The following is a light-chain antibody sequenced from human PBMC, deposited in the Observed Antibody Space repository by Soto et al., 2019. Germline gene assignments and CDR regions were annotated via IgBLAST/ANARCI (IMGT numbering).Light chain of an antibody. V-gene: IGKV3D-7*01. CDR3: QQVNVYPST. CDR1: QSVSSTY. Sequence: EIVLTQSPGTLSLSPGERATLSCRASQSVSSTYLAWYQQKPGQAPRLLIYGASTRASGIPARFSGRGSGTEFTLTISSLQPEDFATYYCQQVNVYPSTFGGGTKVDIK. J-gene: IGKJ4*01. CDR2: GAS.